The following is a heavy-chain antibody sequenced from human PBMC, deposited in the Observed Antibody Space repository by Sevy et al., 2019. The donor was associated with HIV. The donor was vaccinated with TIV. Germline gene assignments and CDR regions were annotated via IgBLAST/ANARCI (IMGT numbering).Heavy chain of an antibody. V-gene: IGHV3-74*01. J-gene: IGHJ3*01. CDR3: AGPFDKKRNALAF. CDR2: INGDGSSP. CDR1: GFSFSSNW. D-gene: IGHD2-21*01. Sequence: GGSLRLSCAASGFSFSSNWMHWVRQAPGKGLVWVSRINGDGSSPSYADSVKGRFTISRDNAKNKLYLQMHSLRTEDTAVYYCAGPFDKKRNALAFWGQGTMVTVSS.